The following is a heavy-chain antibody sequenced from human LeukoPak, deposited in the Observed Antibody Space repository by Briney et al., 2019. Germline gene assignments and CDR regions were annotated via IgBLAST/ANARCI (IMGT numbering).Heavy chain of an antibody. V-gene: IGHV3-33*03. CDR1: GFTFSSYG. D-gene: IGHD2-2*01. CDR3: ARVGYQLLYYFDY. J-gene: IGHJ4*02. Sequence: GGSLRLSCAASGFTFSSYGMHWVRQAPGKGLEWVAVIWYDGSNKYYADSVKGRFSISRDNAKNTLYLQMNSLRAEDTAMYYCARVGYQLLYYFDYWGQGTMVTVSS. CDR2: IWYDGSNK.